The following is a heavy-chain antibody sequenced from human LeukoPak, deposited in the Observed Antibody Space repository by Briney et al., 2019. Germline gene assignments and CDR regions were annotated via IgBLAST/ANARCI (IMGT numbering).Heavy chain of an antibody. D-gene: IGHD3-10*01. J-gene: IGHJ4*02. V-gene: IGHV1-2*02. CDR3: TVWFGELTH. CDR1: GYTFTDYN. Sequence: APVKVSCKASGYTFTDYNIHWVRQAPGQGLEWMGWISPNGGGTNYAQKFQGRVTMTRDTSITTAYMELSRLRSDDTAMYYCTVWFGELTHWGQGTLVTVSS. CDR2: ISPNGGGT.